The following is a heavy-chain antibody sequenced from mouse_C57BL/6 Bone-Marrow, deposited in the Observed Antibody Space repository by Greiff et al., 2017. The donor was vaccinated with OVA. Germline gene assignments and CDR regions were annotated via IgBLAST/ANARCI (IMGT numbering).Heavy chain of an antibody. CDR1: GFTFSSYA. Sequence: DVKLQESGGGLVKPGGSLKLSCAASGFTFSSYAMSWVRQTPEKRLEWVATISDGGSYTYYPDNVKGRFTISRDNAKNNLYLQMSHLKSEDTAMYYCARAINAMDYWGQGTSVTVSS. CDR3: ARAINAMDY. V-gene: IGHV5-4*03. J-gene: IGHJ4*01. CDR2: ISDGGSYT.